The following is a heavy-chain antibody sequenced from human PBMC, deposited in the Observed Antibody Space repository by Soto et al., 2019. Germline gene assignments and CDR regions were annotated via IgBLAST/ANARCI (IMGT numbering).Heavy chain of an antibody. D-gene: IGHD2-15*01. CDR1: GFTFSSYA. Sequence: EVQLLDSGGGLVQPGGSLRLSCAASGFTFSSYAMSWVRQAPGKGLEWVSAISGSGGSTYYSESVKGRFTISRDNSKKTLYLEMNSLRAEDTAVYYCAKALAGGYCSGGSCYSGDYWGQGTLVTVSS. J-gene: IGHJ4*02. CDR3: AKALAGGYCSGGSCYSGDY. V-gene: IGHV3-23*01. CDR2: ISGSGGST.